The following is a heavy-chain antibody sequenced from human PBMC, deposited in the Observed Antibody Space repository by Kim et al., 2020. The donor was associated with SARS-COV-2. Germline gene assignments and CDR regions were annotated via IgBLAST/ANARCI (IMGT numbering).Heavy chain of an antibody. CDR2: ISGDGGST. J-gene: IGHJ6*02. CDR3: AKDRRYYDILTGYHLGYYYYGMDV. D-gene: IGHD3-9*01. V-gene: IGHV3-43*02. Sequence: GGSLRLSCAASGFTFDDYAMHWVRQAPGKGLEWVSLISGDGGSTYYADSVKGRFTISRDNSKNSLYLQMNSLRIEDTALYYCAKDRRYYDILTGYHLGYYYYGMDVWGQGTTVTVSS. CDR1: GFTFDDYA.